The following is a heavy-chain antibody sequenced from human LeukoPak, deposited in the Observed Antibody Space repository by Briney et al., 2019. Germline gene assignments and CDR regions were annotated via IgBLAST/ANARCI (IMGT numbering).Heavy chain of an antibody. Sequence: SETLSLTCTVSGGSISSSSYYWSWIRQPPGKGLEWIGEINHSGSTNYNPSLKSRVTISVDTSKNQFSLKLSSVTAADTAVYYCARGPIIGRRYYGSGSYYNYWGQGTLVTVSS. J-gene: IGHJ4*02. V-gene: IGHV4-39*07. CDR3: ARGPIIGRRYYGSGSYYNY. CDR2: INHSGST. CDR1: GGSISSSSYY. D-gene: IGHD3-10*01.